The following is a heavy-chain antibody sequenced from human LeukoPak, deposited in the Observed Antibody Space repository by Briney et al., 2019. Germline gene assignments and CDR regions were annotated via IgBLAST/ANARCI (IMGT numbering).Heavy chain of an antibody. J-gene: IGHJ5*02. CDR3: ARGSVVVAATPVLYWFDP. V-gene: IGHV4-34*01. Sequence: SETLSLTCAAYGGSFSGYYWSWIRQPPGKGLEWIGEINHSGSTNYNPSLKSRVTISVDTSKNQFSLKLSSVTAADTAVYYCARGSVVVAATPVLYWFDPWGQGTLVTVSS. D-gene: IGHD2-15*01. CDR1: GGSFSGYY. CDR2: INHSGST.